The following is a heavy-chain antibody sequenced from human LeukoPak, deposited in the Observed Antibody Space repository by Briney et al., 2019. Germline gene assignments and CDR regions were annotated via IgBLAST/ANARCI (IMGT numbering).Heavy chain of an antibody. D-gene: IGHD6-19*01. Sequence: ASVKVSCKASGYTFTSYYMHWVRQAPGQGLEWMGIINPSGGSTSYAQKFQGRVTMTRDMSTSTVYMELSSLRSEDTAVYYCAREHNPIWIAVAGTSETHYYYYYMDVWGKGTTVTVSS. CDR3: AREHNPIWIAVAGTSETHYYYYYMDV. J-gene: IGHJ6*03. CDR2: INPSGGST. CDR1: GYTFTSYY. V-gene: IGHV1-46*01.